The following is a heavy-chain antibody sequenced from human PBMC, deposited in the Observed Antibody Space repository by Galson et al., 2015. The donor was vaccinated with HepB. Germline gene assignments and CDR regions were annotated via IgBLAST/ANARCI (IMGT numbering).Heavy chain of an antibody. J-gene: IGHJ6*02. D-gene: IGHD3-3*01. V-gene: IGHV5-10-1*01. CDR1: GYSFTSYW. CDR2: IDPSDSYT. Sequence: QSGAEVKKPGESLRISCKGSGYSFTSYWISWVRQMPGKGLEWMGRIDPSDSYTNYSPSFQGHVTISADKSISTAYLQWSSLKASDTAMYYCARGITIFGVVIAGNPSHYGMDVWGQGTTVTVSS. CDR3: ARGITIFGVVIAGNPSHYGMDV.